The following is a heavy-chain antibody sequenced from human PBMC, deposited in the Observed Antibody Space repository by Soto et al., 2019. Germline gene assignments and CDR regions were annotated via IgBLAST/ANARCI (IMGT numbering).Heavy chain of an antibody. Sequence: EVQLVESGGGLVQPGGSLRLSCAASGFTFSLYSMSWVRQAPGKGLEWVSYISRSSTGIHYADSVKGRFTISRDDATNSMHLQMNNLRDGDTAVYDCARAVTWGLDVW. CDR2: ISRSSTGI. V-gene: IGHV3-48*02. CDR3: ARAVTWGLDV. D-gene: IGHD3-10*01. CDR1: GFTFSLYS. J-gene: IGHJ6*01.